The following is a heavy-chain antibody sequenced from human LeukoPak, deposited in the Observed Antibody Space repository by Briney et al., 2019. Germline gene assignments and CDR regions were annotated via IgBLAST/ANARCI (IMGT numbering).Heavy chain of an antibody. CDR2: ISSSSSYI. V-gene: IGHV3-21*01. CDR1: GFTFSSYS. D-gene: IGHD3-10*01. CDR3: ARESPMVRGVIIS. Sequence: GGSLRLSCAASGFTFSSYSMNWVRQAPGKGLEWVPSISSSSSYIYYADSVKGRFTISRDNAKNSLYLQMNSLRAEDTAVYYCARESPMVRGVIISWGQGTLVTVSP. J-gene: IGHJ4*02.